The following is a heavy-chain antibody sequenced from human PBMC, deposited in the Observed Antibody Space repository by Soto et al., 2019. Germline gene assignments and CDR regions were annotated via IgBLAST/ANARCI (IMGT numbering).Heavy chain of an antibody. V-gene: IGHV4-34*01. CDR3: ARTSRFDS. D-gene: IGHD6-6*01. Sequence: QVLLQQWGAGLLKPSETLSLTCAVYGGSFSGYYWSWIRQPPGKGLEWIGEINHSGYTNYNPSLKGRVTISVDTSKSQFSLKLSSVTAADTAVYYCARTSRFDSWGQGTLVTVFS. CDR2: INHSGYT. CDR1: GGSFSGYY. J-gene: IGHJ4*02.